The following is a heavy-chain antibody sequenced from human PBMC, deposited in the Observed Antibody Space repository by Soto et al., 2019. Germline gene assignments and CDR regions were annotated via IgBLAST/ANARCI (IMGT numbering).Heavy chain of an antibody. V-gene: IGHV5-51*01. CDR1: GYNFNTYW. J-gene: IGHJ4*02. D-gene: IGHD5-12*01. CDR2: IYPGDSDT. Sequence: CEGSGYNFNTYWIGWVRQMPGKGLEWMALIYPGDSDTRYSPSFEGQVTLSVDRSISTAYLQWSSLKASDTAIYYCATSTVSYVDIVSSTTRGYFDHWGQGTLVTVSS. CDR3: ATSTVSYVDIVSSTTRGYFDH.